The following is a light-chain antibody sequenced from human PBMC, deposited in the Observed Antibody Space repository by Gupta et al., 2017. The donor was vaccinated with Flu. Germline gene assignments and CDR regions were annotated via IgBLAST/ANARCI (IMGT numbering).Light chain of an antibody. CDR1: SSNIGAGYG. Sequence: GSSSNIGAGYGGHWYQQFPDTAPKLLSYDNNNRPSGVPDRFSGARSGSSASLAISGIQTEDEAHYYCQSYDSGLGVFGGGTRLTVL. J-gene: IGLJ3*02. CDR2: DNN. CDR3: QSYDSGLGV. V-gene: IGLV1-40*01.